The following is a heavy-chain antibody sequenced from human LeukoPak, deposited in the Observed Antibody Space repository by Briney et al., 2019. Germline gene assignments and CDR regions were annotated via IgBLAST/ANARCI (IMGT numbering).Heavy chain of an antibody. CDR2: ISHSGII. J-gene: IGHJ4*02. Sequence: SGTLSLTCTVSGGSISSSNWCWVRQPPGKGLEWIGEISHSGIISYNPSLRSRVTISIDKSKNQFSLKLNSVTAADTAVHYCARDSSGWYINLDYWGQGTLVTVSS. CDR1: GGSISSSNW. V-gene: IGHV4-4*02. D-gene: IGHD6-19*01. CDR3: ARDSSGWYINLDY.